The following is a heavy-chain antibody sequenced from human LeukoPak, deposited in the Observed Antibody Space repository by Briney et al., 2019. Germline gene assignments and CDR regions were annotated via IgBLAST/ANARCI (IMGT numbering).Heavy chain of an antibody. D-gene: IGHD2-2*01. Sequence: SETLSLTCAVYGGSFSGYYWSWIRQPPGKGLEWIGEINHSGSTYYNPSLKSRVTISVDTSKNQFSLKLSSVTAADTAVYYCARHGRGYCSSITCFNFDHWGQGTLVTVSS. J-gene: IGHJ4*02. CDR3: ARHGRGYCSSITCFNFDH. V-gene: IGHV4-34*01. CDR2: INHSGST. CDR1: GGSFSGYY.